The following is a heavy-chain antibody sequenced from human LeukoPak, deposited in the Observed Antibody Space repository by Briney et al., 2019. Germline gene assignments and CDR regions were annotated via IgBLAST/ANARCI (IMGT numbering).Heavy chain of an antibody. V-gene: IGHV1-2*06. CDR1: GYTFTGYY. J-gene: IGHJ4*02. CDR2: INPNSGGT. CDR3: ARGTQTYYDFWSGFDY. Sequence: ASVTVSCTASGYTFTGYYMHWVRQAPGQGLEWMGRINPNSGGTNYAQKFQGRVTMTRDTSISTAYMELSSLRSEDTAVYYCARGTQTYYDFWSGFDYWGQGTLVTVSS. D-gene: IGHD3-3*01.